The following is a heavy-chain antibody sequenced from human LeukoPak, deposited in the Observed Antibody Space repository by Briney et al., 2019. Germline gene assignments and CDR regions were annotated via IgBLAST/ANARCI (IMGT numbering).Heavy chain of an antibody. CDR3: ARERAEYSYGYPVWFDP. CDR2: IKQDGSEK. Sequence: PGGSLRLSCAASGFTFSSYWMSWVRQAPGKGLEWVANIKQDGSEKYYVDSVKGRFTISRDNAKNSLYLQMNSLRAEDTAVYYCARERAEYSYGYPVWFDPWGQGTLVTVSS. V-gene: IGHV3-7*03. J-gene: IGHJ5*02. CDR1: GFTFSSYW. D-gene: IGHD5-18*01.